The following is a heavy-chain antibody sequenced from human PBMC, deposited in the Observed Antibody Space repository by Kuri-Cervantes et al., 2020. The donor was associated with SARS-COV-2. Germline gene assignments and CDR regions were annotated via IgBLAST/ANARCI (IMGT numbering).Heavy chain of an antibody. J-gene: IGHJ5*02. CDR1: GYTFTGNY. V-gene: IGHV1-2*04. Sequence: ASVKVSCKASGYTFTGNYMHWVRQAPGQGLEWMGRINPNSGGTNYAQKFQGWVTMTRDTSISTAYMELSRLRSDDTAVYYCARDYDILAGYYPNWFDPWGQGTLVTVSS. D-gene: IGHD3-9*01. CDR2: INPNSGGT. CDR3: ARDYDILAGYYPNWFDP.